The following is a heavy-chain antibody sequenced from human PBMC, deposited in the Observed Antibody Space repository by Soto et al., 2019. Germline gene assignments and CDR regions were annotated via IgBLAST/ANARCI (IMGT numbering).Heavy chain of an antibody. CDR3: ASEPNYFDY. V-gene: IGHV1-18*03. CDR1: GYTFTSYG. Sequence: QVQLVQSGAEVKKPGASVKVSCKAFGYTFTSYGISWVRQAPGRGLEWMGWISAYNGNTKYAQKLQGKVTMATDTSTSTAYTQLRSLRSDVMAVYYCASEPNYFDYWGQGTLVTVSS. J-gene: IGHJ4*02. CDR2: ISAYNGNT.